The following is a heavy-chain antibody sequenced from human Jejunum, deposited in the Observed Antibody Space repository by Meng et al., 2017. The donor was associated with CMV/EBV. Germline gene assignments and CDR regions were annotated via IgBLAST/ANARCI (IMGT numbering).Heavy chain of an antibody. D-gene: IGHD2-21*01. CDR3: ARQKCGGDCEMDV. Sequence: SEFTFSSYWMNWVRQVPGKGLEWVANIKQDGSERYYVESVKGRFTISRNNARNSLFLQMDGLRAEDTAVYYCARQKCGGDCEMDVWGQGTTVTVSS. CDR2: IKQDGSER. CDR1: EFTFSSYW. J-gene: IGHJ6*02. V-gene: IGHV3-7*01.